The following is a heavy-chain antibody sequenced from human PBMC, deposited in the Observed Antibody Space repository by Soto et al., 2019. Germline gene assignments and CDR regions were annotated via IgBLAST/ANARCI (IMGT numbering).Heavy chain of an antibody. Sequence: NPSETLSLTCTVSGGSISSSSYYWGWIRQPPGKGLEWIGSIYYSGSTYYNPSLKSRVTISVDTSKNQFSLKLSSVTAADTAVYYCARRVQLWLYYYYYGMDVWGQGTTVTVSS. CDR1: GGSISSSSYY. CDR3: ARRVQLWLYYYYYGMDV. J-gene: IGHJ6*02. CDR2: IYYSGST. D-gene: IGHD5-18*01. V-gene: IGHV4-39*01.